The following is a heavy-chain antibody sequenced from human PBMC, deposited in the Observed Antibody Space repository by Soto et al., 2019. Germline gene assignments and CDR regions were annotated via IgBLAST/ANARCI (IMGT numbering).Heavy chain of an antibody. V-gene: IGHV4-4*07. CDR2: VFGNGAGTP. J-gene: IGHJ4*02. D-gene: IGHD2-15*01. CDR3: ARDLPPYGGRRSPPTGAFED. Sequence: QVQLQESGPGLLRSSETLSLTCSVSGGSFTGDYWSWIRQPAGKGLQWIGRVFGNGAGTPIYNSLLKSRARMSADPSKRQFSLTLTSVTAADTAVYYCARDLPPYGGRRSPPTGAFEDWGQGIMVTVSS. CDR1: GGSFTGDY.